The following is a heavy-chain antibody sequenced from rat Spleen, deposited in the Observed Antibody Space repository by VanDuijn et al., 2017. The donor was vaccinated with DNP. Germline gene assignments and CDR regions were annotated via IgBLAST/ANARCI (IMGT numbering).Heavy chain of an antibody. CDR3: ATRPSGSFDY. CDR1: GFNFSDYA. J-gene: IGHJ2*01. D-gene: IGHD5-1*01. Sequence: EVQLIESGGDLLQPGRSLKLSCAASGFNFSDYAMAWVRQTPKKGLEWIASISYDSSRAYYRDSERGRFTISRDNAKSTLYLQIDSLRSEDTTTYYCATRPSGSFDYWGQGVMVTVSS. CDR2: ISYDSSRA. V-gene: IGHV5-17*01.